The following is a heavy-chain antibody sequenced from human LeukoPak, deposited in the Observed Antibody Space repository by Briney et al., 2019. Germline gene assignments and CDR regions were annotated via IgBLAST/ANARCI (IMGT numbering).Heavy chain of an antibody. J-gene: IGHJ5*02. Sequence: SETLSLTCTVSGGSISSSSYYWGWIRQPPGKGLEWIGSIYYSGSTYYNPSLKSRVTISVDTSKNQFSLKLRSVTAADTAVYYCARPRTRLAWFDPWGQGTLVTVSS. V-gene: IGHV4-39*01. CDR1: GGSISSSSYY. CDR2: IYYSGST. D-gene: IGHD6-19*01. CDR3: ARPRTRLAWFDP.